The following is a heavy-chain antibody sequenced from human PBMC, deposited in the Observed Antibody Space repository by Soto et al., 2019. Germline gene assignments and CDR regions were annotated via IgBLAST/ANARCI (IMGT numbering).Heavy chain of an antibody. CDR1: GWTFTNYW. J-gene: IGHJ5*02. D-gene: IGHD4-17*01. CDR3: GRSGRSGLRWLDFFDP. CDR2: IYPGDSDT. V-gene: IGHV5-51*01. Sequence: GESLKISCKGSGWTFTNYWIVWVRQVTGKGLEWMGLIYPGDSDTRYNPSSQGQGTISADKSTRAAYLQWNSLMASDTAIFYCGRSGRSGLRWLDFFDPWGQGTLVTVSS.